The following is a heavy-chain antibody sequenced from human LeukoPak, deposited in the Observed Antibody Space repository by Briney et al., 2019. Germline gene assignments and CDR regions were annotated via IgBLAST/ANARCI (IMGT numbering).Heavy chain of an antibody. D-gene: IGHD6-13*01. CDR1: GYSFTNYW. CDR2: IYPDDSDT. J-gene: IGHJ4*02. V-gene: IGHV5-51*01. CDR3: ARPRGRQQLVPFDY. Sequence: GESLKISCKGSGYSFTNYWIGWVRQMPGKGLEWMGFIYPDDSDTRYSPSFQGQITISADKSISTAYLQWSSLKASDTAMYYCARPRGRQQLVPFDYWGQGTLVTVSS.